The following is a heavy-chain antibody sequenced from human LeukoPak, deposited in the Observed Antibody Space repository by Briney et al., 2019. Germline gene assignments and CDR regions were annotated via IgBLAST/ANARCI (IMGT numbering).Heavy chain of an antibody. D-gene: IGHD2-2*01. CDR3: ASRYCSTPTFPYVGVFDY. CDR1: GLTFSNCW. V-gene: IGHV3-7*01. J-gene: IGHJ4*02. Sequence: GGSLRLSCAASGLTFSNCWMSWVRQSPGKGLEWVANINQDGSDKYYVDSVKGRFTISRDNAKNSVYLQMNSLRAEETAVYYCASRYCSTPTFPYVGVFDYWGQGALVTVSS. CDR2: INQDGSDK.